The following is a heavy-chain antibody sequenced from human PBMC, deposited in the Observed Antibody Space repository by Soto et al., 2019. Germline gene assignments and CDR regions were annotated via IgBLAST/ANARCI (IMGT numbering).Heavy chain of an antibody. CDR1: GGSISSSSYY. J-gene: IGHJ6*02. CDR2: IYYSGST. V-gene: IGHV4-39*01. D-gene: IGHD6-13*01. CDR3: ARRGAAGSYYYYGMDV. Sequence: SSETLSLTCTVSGGSISSSSYYWGWIRQPPGKGLEWIGSIYYSGSTYYNPSLKSRVTISVDTSKNQFSLKLSSVTAADTAVYYCARRGAAGSYYYYGMDVWGQGTTVTVSS.